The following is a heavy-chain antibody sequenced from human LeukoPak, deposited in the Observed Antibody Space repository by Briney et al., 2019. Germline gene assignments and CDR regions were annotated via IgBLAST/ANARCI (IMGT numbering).Heavy chain of an antibody. D-gene: IGHD3-3*02. CDR3: ARFTHERISPHDAFDI. CDR2: IYYSGST. J-gene: IGHJ3*02. Sequence: PSETLSLTCTVSGGSISSSSYYWGWIRQPPGKGLEWIGSIYYSGSTYYNPSLKSRVTISVDTSKNQFSLKLSSVTAADTAVYYCARFTHERISPHDAFDIWGQGTMVTVSS. V-gene: IGHV4-39*07. CDR1: GGSISSSSYY.